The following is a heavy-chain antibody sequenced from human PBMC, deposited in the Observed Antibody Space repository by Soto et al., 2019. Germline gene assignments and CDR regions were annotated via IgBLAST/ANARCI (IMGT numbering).Heavy chain of an antibody. V-gene: IGHV2-5*01. CDR3: AHRYGGNYYRWYFDS. CDR2: ISWKDEK. D-gene: IGHD1-26*01. Sequence: QITLKESGPTLVKPTQTLTVTCTFSRFSLSTSGAGVGWIRQSPGKAPEWLALISWKDEKRYNPGLKSRLTITKDTSKNQVDLTMTDLDPVDTATYFCAHRYGGNYYRWYFDSWGQGTLVTVSS. J-gene: IGHJ4*02. CDR1: RFSLSTSGAG.